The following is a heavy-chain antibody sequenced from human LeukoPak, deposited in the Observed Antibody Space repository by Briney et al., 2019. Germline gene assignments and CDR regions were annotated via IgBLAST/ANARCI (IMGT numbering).Heavy chain of an antibody. CDR3: ARADIAAGEIDY. CDR2: IYYSGST. Sequence: SQTLSLTCTVSGGSISSGGYYWSWIRQHPGKGLEWIGYIYYSGSTYYNPSLKSRVTISVDTSKNQFSLKLSSVTAADTAVYYCARADIAAGEIDYWGQGTLVTVSS. D-gene: IGHD6-13*01. J-gene: IGHJ4*02. CDR1: GGSISSGGYY. V-gene: IGHV4-31*03.